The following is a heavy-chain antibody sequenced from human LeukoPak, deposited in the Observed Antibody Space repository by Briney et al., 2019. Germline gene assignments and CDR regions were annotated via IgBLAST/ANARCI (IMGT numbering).Heavy chain of an antibody. CDR1: GGSIGSSSYY. CDR3: ARRSYYYDSSGYYFDY. CDR2: IYYSGST. V-gene: IGHV4-39*01. D-gene: IGHD3-22*01. Sequence: SETLSLTCTVSGGSIGSSSYYWGWIRQPPGKGLEWIGSIYYSGSTYYNPSLKSRVTISVDTSKNQFSLKLSSVTAAGTAVYYCARRSYYYDSSGYYFDYWGQGTLVTVSS. J-gene: IGHJ4*02.